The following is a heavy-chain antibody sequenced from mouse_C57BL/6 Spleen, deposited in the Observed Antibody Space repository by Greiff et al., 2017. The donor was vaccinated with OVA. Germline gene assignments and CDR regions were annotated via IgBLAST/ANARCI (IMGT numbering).Heavy chain of an antibody. CDR2: IDPENGDT. CDR1: GFNIKDDY. J-gene: IGHJ3*01. CDR3: TTTYYSNYVAAY. Sequence: VQLQQSGAELVRPGASVKLSCTASGFNIKDDYMHWVKQRPEQGLEWIGWIDPENGDTEYASKFQGKATITADTSSNTAYRQLSSLTSEDTAVYYCTTTYYSNYVAAYWGQGTLVTVSA. D-gene: IGHD2-5*01. V-gene: IGHV14-4*01.